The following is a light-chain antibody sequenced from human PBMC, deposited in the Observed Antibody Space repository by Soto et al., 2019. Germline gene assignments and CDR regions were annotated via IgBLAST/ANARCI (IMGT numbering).Light chain of an antibody. J-gene: IGKJ3*01. CDR1: QSVSSDY. Sequence: EIVLTQSPGTLSLSPGERATLSCRASQSVSSDYLAWYQLKPGQAPRLLIYGASSRATGSPDRFSGSGSGTDFTLTISRLEPEDFAVYCCQQYDRSLQFTFGPGTKVDI. CDR2: GAS. CDR3: QQYDRSLQFT. V-gene: IGKV3-20*01.